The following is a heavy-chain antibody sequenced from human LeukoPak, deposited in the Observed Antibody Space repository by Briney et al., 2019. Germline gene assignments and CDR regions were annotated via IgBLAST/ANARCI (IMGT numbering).Heavy chain of an antibody. V-gene: IGHV4-31*03. CDR2: IYYSGIS. J-gene: IGHJ4*02. D-gene: IGHD2-21*02. Sequence: SQTLSLTCTVSGGSISSGGYYWSWIRQHPGKGLEWIGYIYYSGISYYNPSLKSRVTISVDTSKNQLSLKLSSVTDADTAVYYCATSTCGGDCYSDYWGQGTLVTVSS. CDR3: ATSTCGGDCYSDY. CDR1: GGSISSGGYY.